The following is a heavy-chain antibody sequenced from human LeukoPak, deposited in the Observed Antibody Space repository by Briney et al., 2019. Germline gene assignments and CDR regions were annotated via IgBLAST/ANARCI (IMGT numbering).Heavy chain of an antibody. Sequence: PGGSLRLSCTASGFTFSSYAMSWVRQAPGKGLEWVSSISSSSSYIYYADSVKGRFTISRDNAKNSLYLQMNSLRAEDTAVYYCARTRDSSGYYYTKRSHAFDIWGQGTMVTVSS. D-gene: IGHD3-22*01. V-gene: IGHV3-21*01. CDR2: ISSSSSYI. CDR1: GFTFSSYA. CDR3: ARTRDSSGYYYTKRSHAFDI. J-gene: IGHJ3*02.